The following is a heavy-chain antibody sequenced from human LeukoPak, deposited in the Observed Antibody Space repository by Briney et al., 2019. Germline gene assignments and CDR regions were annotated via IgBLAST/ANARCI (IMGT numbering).Heavy chain of an antibody. CDR3: ASLGYCSSTSCSLDV. D-gene: IGHD2-2*01. CDR2: INHSGST. V-gene: IGHV4-34*01. CDR1: GGSFSGYY. J-gene: IGHJ6*04. Sequence: SETLSLTCAVYGGSFSGYYWSWIRQPPGKGLGWIGEINHSGSTNYNPSLKSRVTISVDTSKNQFSLKLSSVTAADTAVYYCASLGYCSSTSCSLDVWGKGTTVTVPS.